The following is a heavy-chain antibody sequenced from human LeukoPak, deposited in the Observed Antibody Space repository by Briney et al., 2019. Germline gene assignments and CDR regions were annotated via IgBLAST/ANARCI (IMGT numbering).Heavy chain of an antibody. CDR1: GGSISSYC. CDR2: IYNSGNT. Sequence: SETLSLTCSVSGGSISSYCWSWIRQSPENGLEWIGYIYNSGNTNYNLFLKSRVTISVDTSKNQFSLKLSSVTAVDTAVYYCAREFSWSRLFDYWGQGTLVTVSS. V-gene: IGHV4-59*01. CDR3: AREFSWSRLFDY. J-gene: IGHJ4*02. D-gene: IGHD3-3*01.